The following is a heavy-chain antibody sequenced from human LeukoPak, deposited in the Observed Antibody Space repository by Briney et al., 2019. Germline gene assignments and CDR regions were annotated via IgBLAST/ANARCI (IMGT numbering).Heavy chain of an antibody. V-gene: IGHV1-2*02. CDR3: ARVPSSSSYFDY. Sequence: ASVKVSCKAPGYTFTGYYIHWVRQAPGQGLEWMGWINPDSGGTNYAQKFQGRVTMTRDTSISTAYMQLSRLRSDDTAVYYCARVPSSSSYFDYWGQGTLVTVSS. CDR1: GYTFTGYY. J-gene: IGHJ4*02. D-gene: IGHD6-6*01. CDR2: INPDSGGT.